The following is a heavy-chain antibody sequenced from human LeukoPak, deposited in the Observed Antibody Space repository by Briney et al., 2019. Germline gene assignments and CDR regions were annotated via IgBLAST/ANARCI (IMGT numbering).Heavy chain of an antibody. D-gene: IGHD5-24*01. V-gene: IGHV4-34*01. CDR3: ARVQRWLQSIDY. Sequence: SETLSLTCAVYGGSFSGYYWSWIRQPPGKGLEWIGEINHSGSTNYNPSLKSRVTISVDTSKNQFSLKLSSVTAVDTAVYYCARVQRWLQSIDYWGQGTLVTVSS. CDR2: INHSGST. J-gene: IGHJ4*02. CDR1: GGSFSGYY.